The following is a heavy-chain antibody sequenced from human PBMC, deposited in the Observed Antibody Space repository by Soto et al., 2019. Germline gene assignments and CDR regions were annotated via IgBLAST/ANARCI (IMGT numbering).Heavy chain of an antibody. V-gene: IGHV4-59*05. CDR1: DASINTYY. CDR2: IYHTGNA. J-gene: IGHJ5*02. D-gene: IGHD3-22*01. CDR3: VRDFFDSRDYTTKWLDP. Sequence: PSETLSLTCTVFDASINTYYWGRIRQPPERGLEWIGSIYHTGNAYYNPSLKSRVTISVDTSKNQFSLKLTSVTAADAALYFCVRDFFDSRDYTTKWLDPWGQGTLVNVSS.